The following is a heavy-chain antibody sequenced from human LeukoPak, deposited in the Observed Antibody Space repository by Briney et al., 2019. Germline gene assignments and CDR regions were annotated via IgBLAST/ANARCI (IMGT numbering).Heavy chain of an antibody. CDR3: AKDGDSSGYYPYYYYYYMDV. CDR2: IKQDGSVK. J-gene: IGHJ6*03. V-gene: IGHV3-7*01. D-gene: IGHD3-22*01. Sequence: GGSLRLSCAASGFTFSSYWMTWVRQAPGKGLEWVANIKQDGSVKQYVGSVKGRFTISRDNSKNTLYLQMNSLRAEDTAVYYCAKDGDSSGYYPYYYYYYMDVWGKGTTVTVSS. CDR1: GFTFSSYW.